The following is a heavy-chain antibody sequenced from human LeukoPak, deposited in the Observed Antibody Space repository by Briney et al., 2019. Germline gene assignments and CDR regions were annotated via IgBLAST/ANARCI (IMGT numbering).Heavy chain of an antibody. Sequence: SETLSLTCTVSGGSISSYYWSWIRQPAGKGLERIGRIYTSGSTNYNPSLKSRVTMSVDTSKNQFSLKLSSVTAADTAVYYCARGAFVAAAGRGGFDYWGQGTLVTVSS. CDR3: ARGAFVAAAGRGGFDY. CDR2: IYTSGST. V-gene: IGHV4-4*07. D-gene: IGHD6-13*01. J-gene: IGHJ4*02. CDR1: GGSISSYY.